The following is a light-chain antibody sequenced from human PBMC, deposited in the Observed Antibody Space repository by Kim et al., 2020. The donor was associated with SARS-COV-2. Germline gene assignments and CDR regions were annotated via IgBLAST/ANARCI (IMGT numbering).Light chain of an antibody. J-gene: IGLJ3*02. Sequence: QRVTISCTGSITNIGAGYDVHWCQQLPGTAPKLLIYGNSNRPSGVPDRFSGSKSGTSASLAITGLQAEDEADYYCQSFDSSLSGWVFGGGTQLTVL. V-gene: IGLV1-40*01. CDR2: GNS. CDR1: ITNIGAGYD. CDR3: QSFDSSLSGWV.